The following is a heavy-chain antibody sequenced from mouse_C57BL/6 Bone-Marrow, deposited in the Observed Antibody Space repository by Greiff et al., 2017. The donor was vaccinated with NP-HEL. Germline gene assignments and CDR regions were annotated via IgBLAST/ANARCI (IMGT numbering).Heavy chain of an antibody. J-gene: IGHJ4*01. CDR3: ARHEGGDDAMDY. V-gene: IGHV1-62-2*01. Sequence: QVHVKQSGAELVKPGASVKLSCKASGYTFTEYTIHWVKQRSGQGLEWIGWFYPGSGSIKYNEKFKDKATLTADKSSSTVYMELSRLTSEDSAVYFCARHEGGDDAMDYWGQGTSVTVSS. CDR2: FYPGSGSI. CDR1: GYTFTEYT.